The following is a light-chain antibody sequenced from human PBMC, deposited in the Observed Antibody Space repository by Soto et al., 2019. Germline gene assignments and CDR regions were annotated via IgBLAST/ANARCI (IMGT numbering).Light chain of an antibody. CDR3: QQCYSIPLT. CDR1: QTLLDSSNNKAS. Sequence: DIVMTQSPDSLAVSLGERATINCKSSQTLLDSSNNKASLSWYQQKPGQPPKLLIYWTSTREFGVPDRFSGSGSGTDFTLTISSLQAEDVAVYYCQQCYSIPLTFGGGTKVDI. V-gene: IGKV4-1*01. CDR2: WTS. J-gene: IGKJ4*01.